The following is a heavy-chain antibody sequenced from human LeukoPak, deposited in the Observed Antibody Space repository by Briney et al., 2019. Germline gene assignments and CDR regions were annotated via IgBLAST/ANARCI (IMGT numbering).Heavy chain of an antibody. D-gene: IGHD3-22*01. J-gene: IGHJ2*01. CDR3: ARDLGYYDSSGYHDWYFDL. CDR2: INPNSGGT. CDR1: GYTFTGYY. V-gene: IGHV1-2*02. Sequence: ASVKVSCKASGYTFTGYYMHWVRQAPGQGLEWMGWINPNSGGTNYAQKFQGRVTMTRDTSISTAYMELSRLRSDDTAVYYCARDLGYYDSSGYHDWYFDLWGRGILVTVSS.